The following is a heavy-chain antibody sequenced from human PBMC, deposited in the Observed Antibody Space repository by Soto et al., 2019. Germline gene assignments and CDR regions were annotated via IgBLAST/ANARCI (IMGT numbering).Heavy chain of an antibody. D-gene: IGHD6-19*01. CDR3: ARTIAVAGTGDYYYGMDV. CDR2: IYYSGST. Sequence: SETLSLTCTVSGGSISSYYWSWIRQPPGKGLEWIGYIYYSGSTNYNPSLKSRVTISVDTSKNQFSLKLSSVTAADTAVYYCARTIAVAGTGDYYYGMDVWGQRTTLTVSS. CDR1: GGSISSYY. V-gene: IGHV4-59*01. J-gene: IGHJ6*02.